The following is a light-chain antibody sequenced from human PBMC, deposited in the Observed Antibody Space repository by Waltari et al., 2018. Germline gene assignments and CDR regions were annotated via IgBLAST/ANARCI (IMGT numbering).Light chain of an antibody. CDR2: GAF. CDR1: QDFSNN. Sequence: EIVMTQSPATLSVSPGERVTLSCRASQDFSNNLAWYQQKPGQAPRLLMYGAFTRATGIPARFSGSGSGTEFPLTINSMQSEDIAVYYCQQYNNWPLTFGGGTKVEIK. CDR3: QQYNNWPLT. J-gene: IGKJ4*01. V-gene: IGKV3-15*01.